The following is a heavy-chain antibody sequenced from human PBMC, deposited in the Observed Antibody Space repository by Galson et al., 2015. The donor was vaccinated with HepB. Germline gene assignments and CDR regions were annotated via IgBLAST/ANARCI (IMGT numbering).Heavy chain of an antibody. Sequence: SLRLSCATSRFTFSAHYMDWVRQAPGKGLEWVGRVKKKEDSYTSYYATSVKGRFTISRDDSENSLFLQMNTLKIEDKAVYYCVRAGGWLLAGAAWDTSYFDYWGQGTLVTVSS. D-gene: IGHD5-24*01. CDR2: VKKKEDSYTS. V-gene: IGHV3-72*01. CDR3: VRAGGWLLAGAAWDTSYFDY. J-gene: IGHJ4*02. CDR1: RFTFSAHY.